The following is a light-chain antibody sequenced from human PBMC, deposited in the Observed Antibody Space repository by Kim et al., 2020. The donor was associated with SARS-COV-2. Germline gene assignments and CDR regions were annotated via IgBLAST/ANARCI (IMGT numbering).Light chain of an antibody. J-gene: IGKJ2*01. CDR1: QSISSY. CDR3: QQSYSTPYT. V-gene: IGKV1-39*01. Sequence: DIQMTQSPSSLSASVGDRVTITCRARQSISSYLNWYQQKPGKAPKLLIYAAYSLQSWAPSRFSGSGSGTDFTLTISSLQPEDFATYYCQQSYSTPYTFGQGTKLEI. CDR2: AAY.